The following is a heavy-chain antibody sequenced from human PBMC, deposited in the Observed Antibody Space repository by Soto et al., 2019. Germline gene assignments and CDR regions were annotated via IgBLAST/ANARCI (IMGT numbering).Heavy chain of an antibody. CDR2: ISTSGRTT. Sequence: GGSLRLSCTASGFTFSSYELNWVRQAPGKGLEWVSYISTSGRTTYYADSVKGRFTISRDNAQNSLYLQMNSLRAEDTAVYYCARDYEDSRSFFHYSYGMDVWGQGTTVTVSS. V-gene: IGHV3-48*03. CDR3: ARDYEDSRSFFHYSYGMDV. CDR1: GFTFSSYE. J-gene: IGHJ6*02. D-gene: IGHD6-6*01.